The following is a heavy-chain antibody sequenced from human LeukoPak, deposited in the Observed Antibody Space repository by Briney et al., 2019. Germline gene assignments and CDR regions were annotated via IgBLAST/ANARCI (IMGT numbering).Heavy chain of an antibody. CDR3: AGGYKSDY. CDR1: GFTFSSYW. V-gene: IGHV3-74*01. Sequence: PGGSLRLSCAASGFTFSSYWMHWVRQAPGKGLVWVSRINSDAGSITYADSVKGRFTISRDNAKNTLYLQMNSLRAEDTAVYYCAGGYKSDYWGQGTLVTVSS. D-gene: IGHD5-18*01. CDR2: INSDAGSI. J-gene: IGHJ4*02.